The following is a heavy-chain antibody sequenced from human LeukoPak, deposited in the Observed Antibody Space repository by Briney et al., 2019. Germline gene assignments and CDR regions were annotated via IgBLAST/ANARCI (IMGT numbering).Heavy chain of an antibody. V-gene: IGHV3-23*01. Sequence: GGSLRLSCAASGFTFSSYAMSWVRQAPGKGLEWVSAISGSGGSTYYADSVKGRFTISRDNSKNTLYLQMNSLRAEDTAVYYCAKDLAGVTVSTSNYYGMDVWGQGTTVTVSS. CDR2: ISGSGGST. CDR3: AKDLAGVTVSTSNYYGMDV. J-gene: IGHJ6*02. D-gene: IGHD4-17*01. CDR1: GFTFSSYA.